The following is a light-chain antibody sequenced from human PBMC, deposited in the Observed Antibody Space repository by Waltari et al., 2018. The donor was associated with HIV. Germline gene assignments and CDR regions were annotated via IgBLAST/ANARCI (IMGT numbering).Light chain of an antibody. CDR2: GAS. CDR1: QSVSSN. CDR3: QQYYNWPRT. Sequence: EIVMTQTPATLSVSPGGTATLSCRASQSVSSNLAWYQQRHGQPPRLLVYGASTRATGIPARFSGSGSGTEFTLSISSLQSEDFAVYYCQQYYNWPRTFGQGTKVEVK. J-gene: IGKJ1*01. V-gene: IGKV3-15*01.